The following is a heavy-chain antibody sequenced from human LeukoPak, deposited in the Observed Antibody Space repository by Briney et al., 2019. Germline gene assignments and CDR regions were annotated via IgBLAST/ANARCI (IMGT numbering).Heavy chain of an antibody. CDR3: ARDLPYSYTSEDAFDI. CDR2: ISSRSSTI. CDR1: GFTFSTCS. J-gene: IGHJ3*02. Sequence: GGSLRLSCVASGFTFSTCSMNWVRQAPGKGLEWVSFISSRSSTIHYAESVKGRFTISRDNARNSLYLQMNSLRAEDTAVYYCARDLPYSYTSEDAFDIWGQGTMVTVSS. V-gene: IGHV3-48*01. D-gene: IGHD5-18*01.